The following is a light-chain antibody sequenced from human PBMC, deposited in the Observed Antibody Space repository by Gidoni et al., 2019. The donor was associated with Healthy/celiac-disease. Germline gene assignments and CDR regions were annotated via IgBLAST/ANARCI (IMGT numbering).Light chain of an antibody. V-gene: IGKV1-39*01. CDR3: QQSYSTLSIT. Sequence: DIQITQSPSSLSASVGDRVTITCQASQSISSYLNWYQQKPGKAPKLLIYAASSLQSGVPSRFSGSGSGTDFTLTISSLQPEDFATYYCQQSYSTLSITFGQXTRLEIK. CDR1: QSISSY. CDR2: AAS. J-gene: IGKJ5*01.